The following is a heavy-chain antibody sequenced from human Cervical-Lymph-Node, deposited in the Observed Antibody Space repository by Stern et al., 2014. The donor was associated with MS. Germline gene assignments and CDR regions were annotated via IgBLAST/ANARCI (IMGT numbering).Heavy chain of an antibody. D-gene: IGHD1-26*01. V-gene: IGHV1-2*02. CDR3: ARDRGSYSDY. CDR1: GYTFTAYL. Sequence: QVQLVQSGAEVERPGASVKVSCKASGYTFTAYLLHWVRQAPGQGLEWMGGISPKTGSATYAQKFQDRVTMTRDTSINTGYMEVSSLRSDDTAVYYCARDRGSYSDYWGQGTLVAVSS. CDR2: ISPKTGSA. J-gene: IGHJ4*02.